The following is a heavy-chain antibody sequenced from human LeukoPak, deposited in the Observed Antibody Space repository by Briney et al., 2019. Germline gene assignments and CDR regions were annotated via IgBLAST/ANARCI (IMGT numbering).Heavy chain of an antibody. Sequence: GGSLRLSCVASGFSFSNAWMNWVRQAPGKGLEWVAVISYDGSNKYYADSVKGRFTISRDNSKNTLYLQMNSLRAEDTAVYYCARDRAGELLSSNWFDPWGQGTLVTVSS. J-gene: IGHJ5*02. CDR3: ARDRAGELLSSNWFDP. D-gene: IGHD1-26*01. CDR2: ISYDGSNK. V-gene: IGHV3-30-3*01. CDR1: GFSFSNAW.